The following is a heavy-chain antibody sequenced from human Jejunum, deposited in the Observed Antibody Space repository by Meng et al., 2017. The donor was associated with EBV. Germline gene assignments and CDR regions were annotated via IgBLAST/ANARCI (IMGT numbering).Heavy chain of an antibody. J-gene: IGHJ5*02. V-gene: IGHV4-39*07. CDR1: GGSISNNLYY. D-gene: IGHD6-19*01. CDR2: IYYSGNT. Sequence: QVQLQGSGPGLVKSSETLSLTCTVSGGSISNNLYYWGWIRQPPGKGLEWIGTIYYSGNTYYSPSLKSRVTISVDTSKNQFSLQLNSVTAADTAVYYCARYSSSSGWLDPWGQGTLVTVSS. CDR3: ARYSSSSGWLDP.